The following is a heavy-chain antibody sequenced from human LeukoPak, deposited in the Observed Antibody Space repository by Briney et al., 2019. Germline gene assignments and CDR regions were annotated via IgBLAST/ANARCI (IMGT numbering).Heavy chain of an antibody. Sequence: GGSLRLSCAASGFTFSSYAMHWVRQAPGKGLEYVSAISSNGGSTYYANSVKGRFTISRDNSKNTLYLQMGSLRAEDMAVYYCARAATPQQLVSPFDYWGQGTLVTVSS. CDR1: GFTFSSYA. J-gene: IGHJ4*02. CDR2: ISSNGGST. CDR3: ARAATPQQLVSPFDY. D-gene: IGHD6-13*01. V-gene: IGHV3-64*01.